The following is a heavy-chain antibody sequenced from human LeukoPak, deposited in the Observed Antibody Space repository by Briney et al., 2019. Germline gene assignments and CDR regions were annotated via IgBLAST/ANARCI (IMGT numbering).Heavy chain of an antibody. V-gene: IGHV3-7*01. Sequence: GGSLRLSCAASGFTFSNYWMTWVRQSPGKGRERVAIIKPDGSDSYSVDSEKGRFTVSRDNAKNSQYLQMSSLRAEATAVYSVSRGGHRQKEFWGQGTLVAVSS. CDR2: IKPDGSDS. CDR3: SRGGHRQKEF. D-gene: IGHD3-10*01. J-gene: IGHJ4*02. CDR1: GFTFSNYW.